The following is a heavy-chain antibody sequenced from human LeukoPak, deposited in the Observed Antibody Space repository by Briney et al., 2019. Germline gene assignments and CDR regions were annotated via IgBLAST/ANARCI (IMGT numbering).Heavy chain of an antibody. J-gene: IGHJ4*02. CDR2: MNPNSGNT. CDR3: ATIIVVADGFDY. D-gene: IGHD6-19*01. Sequence: GASVKVSCKASGYTLTSYDINWVRQATGQGLEWMGWMNPNSGNTGYAQTFQGRVTMTDDASTDTAYMELSSLRSEDTAVYYCATIIVVADGFDYWGQGTLVTVSS. CDR1: GYTLTSYD. V-gene: IGHV1-8*01.